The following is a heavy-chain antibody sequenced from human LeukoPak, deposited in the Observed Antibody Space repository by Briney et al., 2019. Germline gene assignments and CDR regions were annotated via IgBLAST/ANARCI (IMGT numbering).Heavy chain of an antibody. D-gene: IGHD6-13*01. CDR2: ISGSGGST. CDR1: GFTFSNYA. V-gene: IGHV3-23*01. J-gene: IGHJ3*02. CDR3: AGWKVQQLGAFDI. Sequence: GGSLRLSCAASGFTFSNYAMSWVRQAPGKGLEWVSAISGSGGSTYYADSVKGRFTISRDNSKNTLYLQMNSLRAEDTAVYYCAGWKVQQLGAFDIWGQGTMVTVSS.